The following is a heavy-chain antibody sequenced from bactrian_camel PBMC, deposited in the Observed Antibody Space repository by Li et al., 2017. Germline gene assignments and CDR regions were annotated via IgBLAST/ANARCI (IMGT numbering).Heavy chain of an antibody. D-gene: IGHD1*01. J-gene: IGHJ2*01. Sequence: VQLVESGGDLVQPGGSPRLSCAASGYTDNRPCMGWFRQAPGKGREGVAASYPGAGVLDYSDSVKGRFAISRDDAGGALYLQMNNVEPEDSAMYYCVAARYCKKVTDLDRYREVSGPGTQVTVS. CDR3: VAARYCKKVTDLDRYREV. V-gene: IGHV3S40*01. CDR2: SYPGAGVL. CDR1: GYTDNRPC.